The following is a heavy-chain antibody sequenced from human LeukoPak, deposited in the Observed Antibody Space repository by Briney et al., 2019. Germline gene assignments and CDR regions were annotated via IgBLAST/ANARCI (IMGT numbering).Heavy chain of an antibody. D-gene: IGHD6-19*01. CDR3: AAYSSGWYSTGNDAFDI. CDR2: MNPISGNT. Sequence: ASVKVSCKASGYTFTSYDINWVRQATGQGLEWMGWMNPISGNTGYAQKFQGRVTMTRNTSISTAYMELSSLRSEDTAVYYCAAYSSGWYSTGNDAFDIWGQGTMVTVSS. J-gene: IGHJ3*02. V-gene: IGHV1-8*01. CDR1: GYTFTSYD.